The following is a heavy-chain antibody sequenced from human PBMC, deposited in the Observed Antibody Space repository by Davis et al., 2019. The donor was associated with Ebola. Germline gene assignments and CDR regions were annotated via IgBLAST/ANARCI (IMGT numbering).Heavy chain of an antibody. CDR1: GGSISGYY. V-gene: IGHV4-59*12. J-gene: IGHJ4*02. D-gene: IGHD3-9*01. CDR3: ARGVRRYFDSRNDY. CDR2: IYSRGST. Sequence: GSLRLSCTVSGGSISGYYWTWIRQPPGKGLEWIGYIYSRGSTLYNPSLKGRVTISVDTSKNQFSLKLSSVTAADTAVYYCARGVRRYFDSRNDYWGQGTLVTVSS.